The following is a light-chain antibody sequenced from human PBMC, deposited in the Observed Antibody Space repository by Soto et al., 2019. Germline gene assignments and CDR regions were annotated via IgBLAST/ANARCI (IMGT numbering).Light chain of an antibody. CDR3: QKYNDWPPIT. CDR2: GAS. Sequence: EIVMTQSPASLSVSPGERVTLSCRASQSVGTNLAWYQHKPGQAPRLLIFGASTRATGLPARFSGGGSGTEFTLTISSLQSEDFAVYYCQKYNDWPPITFGQGTRLEI. J-gene: IGKJ5*01. CDR1: QSVGTN. V-gene: IGKV3-15*01.